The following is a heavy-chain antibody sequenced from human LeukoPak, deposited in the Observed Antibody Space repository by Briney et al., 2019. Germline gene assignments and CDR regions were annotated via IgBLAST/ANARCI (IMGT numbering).Heavy chain of an antibody. CDR3: AKGAGGSPNRPLDY. V-gene: IGHV3-23*01. CDR1: GFTFSSYA. Sequence: GGSLRLSCAASGFTFSSYAMSWVRQAPGKGLAWVSAISGSGGSTYYADSVKGRFTISRDNSKNTLYLQTNSLRAEDTAVYYCAKGAGGSPNRPLDYWGQGTLVTVSS. CDR2: ISGSGGST. J-gene: IGHJ4*02. D-gene: IGHD2-2*01.